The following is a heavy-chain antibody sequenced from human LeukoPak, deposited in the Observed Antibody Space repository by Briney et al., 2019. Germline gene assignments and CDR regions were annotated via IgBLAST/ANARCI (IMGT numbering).Heavy chain of an antibody. D-gene: IGHD3-3*01. CDR1: GFTFSSYA. CDR3: ASGLRLGSGYYDY. Sequence: PGGSLRLSCAASGFTFSSYAMSWVRQAPGKGLEWVSAVSGNGGSTYYADSVKGRFTISRDSSKNTVYLQMNSLRDEDTAIYYCASGLRLGSGYYDYWGQGTLVTVSS. J-gene: IGHJ4*02. V-gene: IGHV3-23*01. CDR2: VSGNGGST.